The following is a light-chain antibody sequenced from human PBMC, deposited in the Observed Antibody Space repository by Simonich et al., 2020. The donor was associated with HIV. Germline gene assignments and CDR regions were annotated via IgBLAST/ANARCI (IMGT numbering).Light chain of an antibody. CDR1: KNLPHSDGNPH. CDR2: KVS. CDR3: MQGTHWPT. Sequence: DVVMTHSPLSLPVTLGQPASISCRSSKNLPHSDGNPHLTWCQQRTGQFPRHLIYKVSNRDSGVPDRFSGRGSGTDFTLRISRVEAEDVGVYYCMQGTHWPTFGQGTKVELK. V-gene: IGKV2-30*02. J-gene: IGKJ1*01.